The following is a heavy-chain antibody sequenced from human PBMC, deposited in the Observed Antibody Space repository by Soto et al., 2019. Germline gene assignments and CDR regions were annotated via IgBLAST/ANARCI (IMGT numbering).Heavy chain of an antibody. J-gene: IGHJ3*02. D-gene: IGHD6-19*01. CDR3: VKNKYSSGWSPTTGDAFDI. CDR2: ISSNGGST. V-gene: IGHV3-64D*08. Sequence: GGSLRLSCSASGFTFSSYAMHWVRQAPGKGLEYVSAISSNGGSTYYADSVKGRFTISRDNSKNTLYLQMSSLRAEDTAVYYCVKNKYSSGWSPTTGDAFDIWGQGTMATVSS. CDR1: GFTFSSYA.